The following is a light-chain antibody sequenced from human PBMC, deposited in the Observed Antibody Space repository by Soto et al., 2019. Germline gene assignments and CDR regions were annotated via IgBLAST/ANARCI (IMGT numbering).Light chain of an antibody. V-gene: IGKV1-8*01. Sequence: AIRMTQSPSSLSASTGDRVTITCRASQGISSYLAWYQQKPGKAPKLLIYAASTLQSGVPSRFSGRGSGTDFTLTISCLQSEDFANYYCQQYYSYPWTFGQGTKVEIK. CDR2: AAS. CDR3: QQYYSYPWT. J-gene: IGKJ1*01. CDR1: QGISSY.